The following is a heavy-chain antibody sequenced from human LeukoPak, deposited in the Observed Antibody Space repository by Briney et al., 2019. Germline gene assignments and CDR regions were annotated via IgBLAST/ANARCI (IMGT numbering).Heavy chain of an antibody. CDR3: ARRKWLHDAFDI. CDR1: GFTFSSYA. J-gene: IGHJ3*02. D-gene: IGHD5-18*01. Sequence: GGSLRLSCAASGFTFSSYAMSWVRQAPGKGLEWVSAISGSGGSTYYADSVKGWFTISRDNSKNTLYLQMNSLRAEDTAVYYCARRKWLHDAFDIWGQGTMVTVSS. CDR2: ISGSGGST. V-gene: IGHV3-23*01.